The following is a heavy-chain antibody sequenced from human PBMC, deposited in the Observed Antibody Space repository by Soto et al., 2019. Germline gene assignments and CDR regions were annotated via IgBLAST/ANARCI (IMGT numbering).Heavy chain of an antibody. CDR1: GFTFDEYA. D-gene: IGHD3-3*01. J-gene: IGHJ4*02. CDR2: ITWNSGTI. Sequence: EMLLVESGGGLVQPGTSLRLSCAASGFTFDEYAMHWVRQAPGKGLEWVSGITWNSGTIAYADSVKGRFTISRDNAKNSLYLRMHSLRGDDTALYYCGKGPLGVVNILPDYWGQGTLVTVSS. V-gene: IGHV3-9*01. CDR3: GKGPLGVVNILPDY.